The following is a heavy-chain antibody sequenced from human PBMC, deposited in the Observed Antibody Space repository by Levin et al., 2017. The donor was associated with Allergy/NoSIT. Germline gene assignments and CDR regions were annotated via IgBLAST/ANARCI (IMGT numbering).Heavy chain of an antibody. CDR2: IYYSGST. Sequence: SETLSLTCTVSGGSISSYYWSWIRQPPGKGLEWIGYIYYSGSTNYNPSLKSRVTISVDTSKNQFSLKLSSVTAADTAVYYCAVGGQWFPVFDYWGQGTLVTVSS. J-gene: IGHJ4*02. CDR1: GGSISSYY. V-gene: IGHV4-59*01. CDR3: AVGGQWFPVFDY. D-gene: IGHD3-22*01.